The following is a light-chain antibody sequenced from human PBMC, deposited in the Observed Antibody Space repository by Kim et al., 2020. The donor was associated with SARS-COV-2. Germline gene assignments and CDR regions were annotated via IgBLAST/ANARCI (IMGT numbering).Light chain of an antibody. CDR1: TGPVTTGNY. V-gene: IGLV7-43*01. CDR2: GTT. CDR3: LLYFGGAQTGV. J-gene: IGLJ3*02. Sequence: GTVTLTCASNTGPVTTGNYPNWFQQKPEQAHREMIYGTTNRHSWAPARFSGSILGGKAALTVSNVQPEDEADYYCLLYFGGAQTGVFGGGTQLTVL.